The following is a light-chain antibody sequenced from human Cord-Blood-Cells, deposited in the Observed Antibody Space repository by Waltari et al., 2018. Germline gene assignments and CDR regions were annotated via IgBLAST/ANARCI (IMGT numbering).Light chain of an antibody. CDR3: QAWDSSTVV. CDR2: QDS. J-gene: IGLJ2*01. V-gene: IGLV3-1*01. CDR1: KLGDKN. Sequence: SHELTQPPSVSVSPGQTASITGPGDKLGDKNACWYQQKPGQSPVLVIYQDSKRPPGIPERFSGSNSGNTAPLNIGGSQAMDEADYYCQAWDSSTVVFGGGTKLTVL.